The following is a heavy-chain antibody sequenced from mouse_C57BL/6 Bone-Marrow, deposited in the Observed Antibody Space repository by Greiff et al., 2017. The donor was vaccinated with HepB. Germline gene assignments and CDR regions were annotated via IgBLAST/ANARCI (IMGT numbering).Heavy chain of an antibody. CDR3: ARDDGLRAMDY. Sequence: QVQLQQSGPELVKPGASVKISCKASGYTFTSYWMHWVKQRPGQGLEWIGNINPSNGGTNYNEKFKSKATLTVDKSSSTAYMQLSSLTSEDSAVYYCARDDGLRAMDYWGQGTSVTVSS. CDR1: GYTFTSYW. J-gene: IGHJ4*01. CDR2: INPSNGGT. D-gene: IGHD2-3*01. V-gene: IGHV1-53*01.